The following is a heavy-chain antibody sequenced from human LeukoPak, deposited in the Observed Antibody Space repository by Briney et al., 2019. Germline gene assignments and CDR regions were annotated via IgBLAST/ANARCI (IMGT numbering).Heavy chain of an antibody. CDR1: TDYSIRSGDY. V-gene: IGHV4-38-2*01. CDR2: IYHSGST. CDR3: ARNSSSWFDY. Sequence: PSETLSLTCVVSTDYSIRSGDYWGWIRQPPGKGLERIGSIYHSGSTHYNPSLKSRVTISVDTSRNQFSLKLSSVTAADTAVYYCARNSSSWFDYWGQGTLVTVSS. D-gene: IGHD6-13*01. J-gene: IGHJ4*02.